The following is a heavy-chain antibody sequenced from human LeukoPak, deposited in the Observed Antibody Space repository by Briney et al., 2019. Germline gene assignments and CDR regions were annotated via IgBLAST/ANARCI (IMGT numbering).Heavy chain of an antibody. CDR2: ISSSGSPI. CDR3: AELGITMIGGV. CDR1: GFTFSRHW. D-gene: IGHD3-10*02. Sequence: PGGSLRLSCAASGFTFSRHWMSWVRQAPGKGLEWVSYISSSGSPIYYADSVTGRFTTSRDNAKNSLYLQMNSLRAEDTAVYYCAELGITMIGGVWGKGTTVTISS. V-gene: IGHV3-48*03. J-gene: IGHJ6*04.